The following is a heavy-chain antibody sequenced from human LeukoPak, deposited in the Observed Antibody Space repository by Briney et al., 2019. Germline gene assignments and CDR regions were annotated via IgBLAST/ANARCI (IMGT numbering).Heavy chain of an antibody. J-gene: IGHJ6*02. D-gene: IGHD2-2*02. Sequence: PAGGSLRLSCAASGFTFDDYEMSWVRQAPGKGLEWVAGINWNGGRNGYADSVKGRFTISRDNAKNSLYLQMNSLRAEDTALYYCKGYCSSSSCYSDMDVWGQGTTVTVSS. CDR1: GFTFDDYE. CDR2: INWNGGRN. V-gene: IGHV3-20*04. CDR3: KGYCSSSSCYSDMDV.